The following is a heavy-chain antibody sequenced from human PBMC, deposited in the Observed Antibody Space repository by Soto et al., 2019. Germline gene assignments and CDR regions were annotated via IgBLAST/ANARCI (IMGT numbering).Heavy chain of an antibody. Sequence: QVQLQQWGAGLLKPSETLSLTCAVYGGSFSGYYWSWIRQPPGKGVGWMGEINHSGSTNYNPSLKSRVTISVDTSKNQFSLKLSSVTAADTAVYYCAYGKKYCSSTSCYTPFDPWGQGTLVTVSS. CDR1: GGSFSGYY. J-gene: IGHJ5*02. V-gene: IGHV4-34*01. CDR2: INHSGST. D-gene: IGHD2-2*02. CDR3: AYGKKYCSSTSCYTPFDP.